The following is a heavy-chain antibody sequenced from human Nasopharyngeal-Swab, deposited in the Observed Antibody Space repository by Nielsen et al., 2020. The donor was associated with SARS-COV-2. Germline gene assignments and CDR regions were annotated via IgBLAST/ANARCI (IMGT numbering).Heavy chain of an antibody. Sequence: GESLKLSCAASGFTFSSYAMSWVRQAPGKGLEWVSAISGSGGSTYYADSVKGRFTISRDNSKNTLYLQMNSLRAEDTAVYYCARQDRVGAYSFDYWGQGTLVTASS. D-gene: IGHD1-26*01. CDR1: GFTFSSYA. J-gene: IGHJ4*02. CDR2: ISGSGGST. V-gene: IGHV3-23*01. CDR3: ARQDRVGAYSFDY.